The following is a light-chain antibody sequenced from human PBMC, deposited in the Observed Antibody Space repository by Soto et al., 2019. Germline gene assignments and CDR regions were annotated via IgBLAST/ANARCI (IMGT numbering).Light chain of an antibody. CDR3: QQYGSSPYT. CDR2: GAS. V-gene: IGKV3-20*01. Sequence: EIVLTQSPGTLSLSPGERATLSCRASQSVSSSYLAWYQQKPRQASRLLIYGASSRATGVLDRFSGSGSGTDFTLTISRLEPEDFAVYYFQQYGSSPYTFGLGTKLEIK. J-gene: IGKJ2*01. CDR1: QSVSSSY.